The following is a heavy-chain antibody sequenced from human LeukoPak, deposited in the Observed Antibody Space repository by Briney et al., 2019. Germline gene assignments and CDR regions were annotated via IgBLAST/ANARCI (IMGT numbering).Heavy chain of an antibody. CDR1: GGSISSYY. CDR3: ARAGAYYYDSSALGH. CDR2: IYYSGST. V-gene: IGHV4-59*01. J-gene: IGHJ4*02. Sequence: SETLSLTCTVSGGSISSYYWSWIRQPPGKGLEWIGYIYYSGSTNYNPSLKSRVTISVDTSKSQFSLKLSSVTAADTAVYYCARAGAYYYDSSALGHWGQGTLVTVSS. D-gene: IGHD3-22*01.